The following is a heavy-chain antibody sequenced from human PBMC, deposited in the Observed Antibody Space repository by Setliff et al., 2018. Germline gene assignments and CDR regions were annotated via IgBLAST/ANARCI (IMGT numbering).Heavy chain of an antibody. D-gene: IGHD6-13*01. V-gene: IGHV4-59*08. Sequence: SETLSLTCSVSDGSISSFYWSWIRQPPGKGLEWIGYINYSGTTEYNPSLNSRVTMSLDTSKNQFSLNLSSVTAADTAVYYCARGGGVAAAAWFDPWGQGTLVTVSS. CDR3: ARGGGVAAAAWFDP. CDR1: DGSISSFY. CDR2: INYSGTT. J-gene: IGHJ5*02.